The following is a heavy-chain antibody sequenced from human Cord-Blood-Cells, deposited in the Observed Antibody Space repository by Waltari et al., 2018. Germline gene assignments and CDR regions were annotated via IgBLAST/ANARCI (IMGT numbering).Heavy chain of an antibody. Sequence: QVQLVESGGGVVQPGRSLRLSCAASGFTFSSYAMHWVRQAPGKGLEWVAVISYDGSNKYYADSVKGRFTISRDNSKNTLYLQMNSLRAEDTAVYYCASDHITIFGVVIRDYWGQGTLVTVSS. CDR1: GFTFSSYA. D-gene: IGHD3-3*01. J-gene: IGHJ4*02. V-gene: IGHV3-30-3*01. CDR3: ASDHITIFGVVIRDY. CDR2: ISYDGSNK.